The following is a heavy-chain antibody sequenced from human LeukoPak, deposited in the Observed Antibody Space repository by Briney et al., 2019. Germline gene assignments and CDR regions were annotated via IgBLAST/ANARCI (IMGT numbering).Heavy chain of an antibody. Sequence: GGSLRLPCAASGFTFSSYAMTWVRQGPGRGLEWVATEKQDGSATYYVDSVKGRFTISRDNSKNSLYLQMNSLRAGDTAVYYCARGSDTAMVPLHYWGQGTLVTVSS. J-gene: IGHJ4*02. V-gene: IGHV3-7*02. D-gene: IGHD5-18*01. CDR2: EKQDGSAT. CDR1: GFTFSSYA. CDR3: ARGSDTAMVPLHY.